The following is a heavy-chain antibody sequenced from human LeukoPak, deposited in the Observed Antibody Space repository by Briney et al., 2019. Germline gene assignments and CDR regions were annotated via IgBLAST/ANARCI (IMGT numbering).Heavy chain of an antibody. Sequence: PGGSLRLSCAASGFTFSSYAMSWVRQAPGKGLEWVSAISGSGGSTYYADSVKGRFTISRDNSKNTLYLQMNSLRAEDTAVYYWARDRVGARRAFDIWGQGTMVTVSS. J-gene: IGHJ3*02. CDR3: ARDRVGARRAFDI. CDR2: ISGSGGST. CDR1: GFTFSSYA. V-gene: IGHV3-23*01. D-gene: IGHD1-26*01.